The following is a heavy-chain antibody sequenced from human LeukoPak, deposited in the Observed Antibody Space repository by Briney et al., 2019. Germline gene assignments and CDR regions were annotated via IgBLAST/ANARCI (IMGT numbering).Heavy chain of an antibody. V-gene: IGHV3-30*18. CDR3: AKLEVVVVAATDDAFDI. D-gene: IGHD2-15*01. CDR1: GFTFSSYG. J-gene: IGHJ3*02. CDR2: ISYDESNK. Sequence: GGSLRLSCAASGFTFSSYGMHWVRQAPGKGLEWVAVISYDESNKYYADSVKGRFTISRDNSKNTLYLQMNSLRAEDTAVYYCAKLEVVVVAATDDAFDIWGQGTMVTVSS.